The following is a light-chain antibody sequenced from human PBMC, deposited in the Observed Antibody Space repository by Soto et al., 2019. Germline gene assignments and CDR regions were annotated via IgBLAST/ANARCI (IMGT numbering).Light chain of an antibody. Sequence: DIVMTQSPDSLAVSLGERATINCKSSQSVLYSSNNRNYLAWYQQKPGQPPKLLFYWASTRESGVPDQFSGSGSGTDFTLTISSLQAEDVAVYYCQQYYSTPPTFGQGTKVEIK. CDR2: WAS. J-gene: IGKJ1*01. CDR1: QSVLYSSNNRNY. CDR3: QQYYSTPPT. V-gene: IGKV4-1*01.